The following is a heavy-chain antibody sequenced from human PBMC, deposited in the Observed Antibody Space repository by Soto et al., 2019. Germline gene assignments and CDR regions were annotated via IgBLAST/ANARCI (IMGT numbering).Heavy chain of an antibody. J-gene: IGHJ6*02. CDR3: ASQSEYYYASGRAAPLYGMDV. Sequence: QLQLQESGPGLVKPSETLSLICTVSGGSISSSDSYWGWIRQPPGKGLEWIGNIYYSGSTYNNPYLKNRVTISVATSKNQFSLKLGSVPAADTAVSYCASQSEYYYASGRAAPLYGMDVWGQGTTVTVSS. CDR2: IYYSGST. V-gene: IGHV4-39*01. D-gene: IGHD3-10*01. CDR1: GGSISSSDSY.